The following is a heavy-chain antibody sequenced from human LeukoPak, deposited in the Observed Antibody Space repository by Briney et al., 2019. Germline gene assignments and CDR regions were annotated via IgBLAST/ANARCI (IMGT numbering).Heavy chain of an antibody. V-gene: IGHV3-48*04. J-gene: IGHJ3*02. D-gene: IGHD3-9*01. CDR2: ISSSGSTI. CDR3: ARVRYDAFDI. Sequence: GGSLRLSCAASGFTFSSYAMHWVRQAPGKGLEWVSYISSSGSTIYYADSVKGRFTISRDNAKNSLYLQMNSLRAEDTAVYYCARVRYDAFDIWGQGTMVTVSS. CDR1: GFTFSSYA.